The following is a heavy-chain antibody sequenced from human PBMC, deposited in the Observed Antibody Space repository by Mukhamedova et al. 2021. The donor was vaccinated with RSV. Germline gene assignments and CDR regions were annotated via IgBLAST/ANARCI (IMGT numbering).Heavy chain of an antibody. J-gene: IGHJ4*02. Sequence: GTTDYAAPVKGRFTISRDDSKNTLYLQMNSLKTEDTAVYYCTTDIVVVPAAIEDYWGQGTLVTVSS. D-gene: IGHD2-2*01. CDR2: GTT. CDR3: TTDIVVVPAAIEDY. V-gene: IGHV3-15*01.